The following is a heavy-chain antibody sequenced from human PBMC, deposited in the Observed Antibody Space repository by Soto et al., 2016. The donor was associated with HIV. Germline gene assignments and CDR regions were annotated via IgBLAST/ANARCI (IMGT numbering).Heavy chain of an antibody. J-gene: IGHJ6*02. D-gene: IGHD3-10*01. CDR1: GGSISGYY. CDR3: ARSGDYGSGKSYYYYYGMDV. V-gene: IGHV4-59*01. Sequence: VQLLESGPGLVRPSETLSLTCTVSGGSISGYYWTWIRQPPGKGLEWIGYIYSSESSNYNPSLKSRVTISRDTSKNQFSLKLTSVTAADTAVYYCARSGDYGSGKSYYYYYGMDVWGQGATVTV. CDR2: IYSSESS.